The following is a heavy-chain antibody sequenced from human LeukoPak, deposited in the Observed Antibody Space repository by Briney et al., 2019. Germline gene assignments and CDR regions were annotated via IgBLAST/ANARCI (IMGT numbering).Heavy chain of an antibody. V-gene: IGHV6-1*01. CDR1: GDSFSSNSAA. Sequence: SQTLSLTCAISGDSFSSNSAAWNWIRQSPSRGLEWLGRTYYRSKWYNDYAVSVKSRITINPDTSKNQFSLQLNSVTPEDTAVHYCARALRLGWTGVDYWGQGTLVTVSS. CDR3: ARALRLGWTGVDY. J-gene: IGHJ4*02. CDR2: TYYRSKWYN. D-gene: IGHD6-19*01.